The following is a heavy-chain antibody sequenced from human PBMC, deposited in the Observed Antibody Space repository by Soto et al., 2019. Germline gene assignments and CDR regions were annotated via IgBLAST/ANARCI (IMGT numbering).Heavy chain of an antibody. Sequence: GGSLRLSCAASGFTFSSYGMHWVRQAPGKGLEWVAVIWYDGSNKYYADSVKGRFTISRDNSKNTLYLQMNSLRAEDTAVYYCARVSHQSNYYYYMDVWGKGTTVTVSS. CDR2: IWYDGSNK. CDR1: GFTFSSYG. V-gene: IGHV3-33*01. J-gene: IGHJ6*03. CDR3: ARVSHQSNYYYYMDV.